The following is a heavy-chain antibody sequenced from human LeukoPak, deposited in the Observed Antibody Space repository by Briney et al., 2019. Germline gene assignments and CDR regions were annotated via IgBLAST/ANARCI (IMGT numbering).Heavy chain of an antibody. Sequence: SETLSLTCTVSGGSISSYYWSWIRQPAGKGLEWIGRIYTSGSTNYNPSLKSRVTMSVDTSKNQFSLKLSSVTAADTAVYYCARSRLVRGVIVYYFDYWGQGTLVTVSS. CDR3: ARSRLVRGVIVYYFDY. J-gene: IGHJ4*02. CDR2: IYTSGST. D-gene: IGHD3-10*01. V-gene: IGHV4-4*07. CDR1: GGSISSYY.